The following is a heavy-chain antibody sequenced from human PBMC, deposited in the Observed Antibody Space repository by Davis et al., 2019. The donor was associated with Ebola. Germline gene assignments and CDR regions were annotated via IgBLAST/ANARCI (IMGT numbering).Heavy chain of an antibody. CDR2: IGGSSDNI. Sequence: PGGSLRLSCAASGFTFSIYGMYWFRQAPGKGLEWLSYIGGSSDNINYVDSVKGRFTISRDNAQDSLSLHMNGLRDDDTAVYYCVGGRGWLPEYWGQGTLVSVSS. J-gene: IGHJ4*02. CDR3: VGGRGWLPEY. V-gene: IGHV3-48*02. D-gene: IGHD5-12*01. CDR1: GFTFSIYG.